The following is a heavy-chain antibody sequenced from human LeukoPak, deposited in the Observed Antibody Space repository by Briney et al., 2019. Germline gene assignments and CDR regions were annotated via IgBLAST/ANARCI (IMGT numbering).Heavy chain of an antibody. CDR2: FDPEDGET. J-gene: IGHJ6*03. D-gene: IGHD2-15*01. CDR3: ARVRCSGGSCPYYYHYYYMDV. CDR1: GYTLTELS. Sequence: ASVKVSCKVSGYTLTELSMHWVRQAPGKGLEWMGGFDPEDGETIYAQKFQGRVTMTEDTSTDTAYMELSSLRSEDTAVYYCARVRCSGGSCPYYYHYYYMDVWGKGTTVTVSS. V-gene: IGHV1-24*01.